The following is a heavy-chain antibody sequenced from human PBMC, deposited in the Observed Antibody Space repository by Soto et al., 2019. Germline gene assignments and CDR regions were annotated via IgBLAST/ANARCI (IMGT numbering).Heavy chain of an antibody. CDR2: IYWNDDK. V-gene: IGHV2-5*01. J-gene: IGHJ5*02. CDR1: GFSLRTIGVG. Sequence: SGPTLVNPTHTLTLTCIFSGFSLRTIGVGVGWIRQPPGKALEWLGFIYWNDDKRYSPSLKSRLTITKDTSKNQVVLTMTNMEPVDTATYYCAKSGSSRLDGWFDPWGQGTLVTVSS. D-gene: IGHD6-19*01. CDR3: AKSGSSRLDGWFDP.